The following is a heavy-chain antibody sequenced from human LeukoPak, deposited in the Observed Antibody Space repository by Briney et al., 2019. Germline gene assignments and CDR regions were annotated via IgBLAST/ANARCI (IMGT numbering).Heavy chain of an antibody. V-gene: IGHV1-2*02. J-gene: IGHJ5*02. Sequence: ASVNVSCTASGYTFTGYYMHWVRQAPGQGLEWMGWINPNSGGTNYAQKFQGRVTMTRDTSISTAYMELSRLRSDDTAVYYCASSGCSSTSCHNWFDPWGQGTLVTVSS. CDR1: GYTFTGYY. CDR3: ASSGCSSTSCHNWFDP. CDR2: INPNSGGT. D-gene: IGHD2-2*01.